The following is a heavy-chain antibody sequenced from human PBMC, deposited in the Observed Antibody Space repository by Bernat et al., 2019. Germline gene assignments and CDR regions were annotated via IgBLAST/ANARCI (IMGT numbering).Heavy chain of an antibody. CDR2: ISAYNGNT. J-gene: IGHJ2*01. CDR3: ARGRLSPRRSPYHWYFDL. V-gene: IGHV1-18*01. Sequence: QVQLVQSGAEVKKPGASVKVSCKASGYTFTSYGISWVRQAPGQGLEWMGWISAYNGNTNYAQKLQGRVTMTTDTSTSTAYMELSSLRSEDTAVYYCARGRLSPRRSPYHWYFDLWGRGTLVTVSS. D-gene: IGHD1-14*01. CDR1: GYTFTSYG.